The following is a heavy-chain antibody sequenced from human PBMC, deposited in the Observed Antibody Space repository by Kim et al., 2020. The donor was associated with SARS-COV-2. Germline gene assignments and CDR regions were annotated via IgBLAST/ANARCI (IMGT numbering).Heavy chain of an antibody. CDR3: ARGGTVTTHYYYGMDV. CDR2: TNSDGSST. D-gene: IGHD4-17*01. V-gene: IGHV3-74*01. CDR1: GFTFSSYW. J-gene: IGHJ6*02. Sequence: GGSLRLSCAASGFTFSSYWMHWVSQAQGKGLVWVSCTNSDGSSTSYADSVKDRFTISRDNAKNTLYLQMNSLRAEDTAVYYCARGGTVTTHYYYGMDVWGQGTTVTVSS.